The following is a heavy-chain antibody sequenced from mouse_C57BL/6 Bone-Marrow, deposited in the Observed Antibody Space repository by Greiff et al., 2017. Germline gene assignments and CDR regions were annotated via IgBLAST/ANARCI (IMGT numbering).Heavy chain of an antibody. CDR1: GYTFTSYW. CDR2: IHPNSGST. Sequence: VQLQESGAELVKPGASVKLSCKASGYTFTSYWMHWVKQRPGQGLEWIGMIHPNSGSTNYNEKFKSKATLTVDKSSSTAYMQLSSLTSEDSAVYYCARERIYYYGSKGYWGQGTTLTVSS. D-gene: IGHD1-1*01. V-gene: IGHV1-64*01. CDR3: ARERIYYYGSKGY. J-gene: IGHJ2*01.